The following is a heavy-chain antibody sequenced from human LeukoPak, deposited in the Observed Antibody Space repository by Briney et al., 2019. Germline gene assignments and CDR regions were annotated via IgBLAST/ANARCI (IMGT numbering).Heavy chain of an antibody. V-gene: IGHV1-2*02. CDR1: GYTFTGYY. Sequence: GASVKVSCKASGYTFTGYYMHWVRQAPGQGLEWMGWINPNSGGTNYAQKFQGRVTMTRDTSISTAYMELSRLRSDDTAVYYCAREGKGYCSSTSCYGEPFDYWGQGTLVTVSS. D-gene: IGHD2-2*01. CDR3: AREGKGYCSSTSCYGEPFDY. J-gene: IGHJ4*02. CDR2: INPNSGGT.